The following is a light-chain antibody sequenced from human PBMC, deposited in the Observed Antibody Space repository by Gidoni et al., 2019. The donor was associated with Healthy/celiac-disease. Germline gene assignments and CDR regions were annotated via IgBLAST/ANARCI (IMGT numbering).Light chain of an antibody. J-gene: IGKJ1*01. Sequence: DIVMTQSPDSLAVSLGERANINCKSSQSVLYSSNNKNYLAWYPQKPRQPPKLLIYWASTRESGVPDRFSGSGSGTDFTLTISSLQAEDVAVYYCQQYYSTPTWTFGQGTKVEIK. CDR1: QSVLYSSNNKNY. CDR2: WAS. V-gene: IGKV4-1*01. CDR3: QQYYSTPTWT.